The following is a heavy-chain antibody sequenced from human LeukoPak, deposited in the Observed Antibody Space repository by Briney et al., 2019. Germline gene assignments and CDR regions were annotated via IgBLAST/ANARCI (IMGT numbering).Heavy chain of an antibody. CDR3: AKDPRPLDAFDI. CDR2: ISGSDGRT. V-gene: IGHV3-23*01. J-gene: IGHJ3*02. CDR1: GFTFSNYA. Sequence: PGGSETLSCAASGFTFSNYAMSWVRQAPGKGLEWVSAISGSDGRTYYADSVKGRFTISRDNSKNTLYLQMSSLRAEDTAVYYCAKDPRPLDAFDIWGEGTRVPLSS.